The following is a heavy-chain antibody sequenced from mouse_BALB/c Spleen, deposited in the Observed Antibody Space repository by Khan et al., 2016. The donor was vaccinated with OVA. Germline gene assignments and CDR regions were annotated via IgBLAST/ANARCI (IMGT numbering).Heavy chain of an antibody. CDR3: ARLAYYYNREGFAY. J-gene: IGHJ3*01. Sequence: EVELVESGGDFVRPGGSLKLSCAASGFTFSTYGMSWVHQTPDKRLEWVATINTGGAYTYYPDSVKGRFTISRDNAKNTLYLQLSSLKSEDTAIYYCARLAYYYNREGFAYWGQGTLVTVSA. CDR1: GFTFSTYG. V-gene: IGHV5-6*01. D-gene: IGHD1-1*01. CDR2: INTGGAYT.